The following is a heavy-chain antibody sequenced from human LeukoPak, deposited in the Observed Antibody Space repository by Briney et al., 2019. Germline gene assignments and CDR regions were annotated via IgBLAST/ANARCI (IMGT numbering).Heavy chain of an antibody. Sequence: EASVKVSCKASGGTFSSYAISWVRQAPGQGLEWMGRSIPILGIANSAQKFQGRVTITADKSTSTAYMELSSLRSEDTAVYYCARDFPNCGGGSCPAEYFQHWGQGTLVTVSS. CDR3: ARDFPNCGGGSCPAEYFQH. CDR2: SIPILGIA. CDR1: GGTFSSYA. V-gene: IGHV1-69*04. D-gene: IGHD2-15*01. J-gene: IGHJ1*01.